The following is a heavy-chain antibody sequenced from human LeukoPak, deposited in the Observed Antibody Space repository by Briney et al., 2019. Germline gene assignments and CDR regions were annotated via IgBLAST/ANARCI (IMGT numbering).Heavy chain of an antibody. CDR2: IRYDGNNK. V-gene: IGHV3-30*02. Sequence: GGSLRLSCAASGFIFSSYGMHWVRQAPGKGLEWVAFIRYDGNNKYYADSVKGRFTISGDNSKNTLYLQMSSLRVEDTAVYYCARGWTRGPDYWGQGTPVTVSS. CDR1: GFIFSSYG. J-gene: IGHJ4*02. CDR3: ARGWTRGPDY. D-gene: IGHD3-16*01.